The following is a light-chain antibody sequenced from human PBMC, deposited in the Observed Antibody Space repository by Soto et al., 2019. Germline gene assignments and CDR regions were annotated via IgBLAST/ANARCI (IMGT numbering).Light chain of an antibody. V-gene: IGKV1-9*01. CDR2: SAS. CDR1: QDISNN. CDR3: QHINSYPVT. Sequence: DIQLTQSPAFLSTSVGDKVTITCRASQDISNNLAWYQQKPGKAPNLLVYSASTLQSGVPSRFSGSGSGTEFTLTISSLQPEDCATAFCQHINSYPVTFGGGTKVEIE. J-gene: IGKJ4*01.